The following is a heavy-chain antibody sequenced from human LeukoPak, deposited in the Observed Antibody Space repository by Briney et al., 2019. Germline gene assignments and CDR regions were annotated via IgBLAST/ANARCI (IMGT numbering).Heavy chain of an antibody. V-gene: IGHV4-30-4*08. CDR2: IYYSGST. J-gene: IGHJ5*02. D-gene: IGHD2-2*01. Sequence: PSQTLSLTCTVSGGSISSGDYYWSWIRQPPGMGLEWIGYIYYSGSTYYNPSLKSRVTISVDTSKNQFSLKLSSVTAADTAVYYCAREARGQLLYWFDPWGQGTLVTVSS. CDR3: AREARGQLLYWFDP. CDR1: GGSISSGDYY.